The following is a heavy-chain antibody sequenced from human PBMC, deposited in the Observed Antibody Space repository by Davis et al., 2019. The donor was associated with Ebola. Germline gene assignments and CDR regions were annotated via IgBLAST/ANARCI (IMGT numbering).Heavy chain of an antibody. CDR1: GYSFISHD. D-gene: IGHD2-21*02. J-gene: IGHJ3*02. CDR2: MSPNTGNT. Sequence: ASVKVSCKASGYSFISHDINWVRKASGQRHEWMGWMSPNTGNTGLEQKFQGRLTMNRDTSISTAYMELSSLRSEDTAVYYCATCSGDCGGACDTWGQGTMVTVSS. CDR3: ATCSGDCGGACDT. V-gene: IGHV1-8*01.